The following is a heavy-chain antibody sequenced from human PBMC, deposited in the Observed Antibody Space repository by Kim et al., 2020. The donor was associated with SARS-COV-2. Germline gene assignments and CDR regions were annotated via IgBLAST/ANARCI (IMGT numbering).Heavy chain of an antibody. Sequence: SVKVSCKASGGSFSNYGFSWVRQAPGQGLEWMGGIIPIFGTTNYAQKFQGRVTITADESTSTAYMELSSLRSEDTAVYYCARDRRNLYGLDVWGQGTT. CDR2: IIPIFGTT. CDR3: ARDRRNLYGLDV. V-gene: IGHV1-69*13. CDR1: GGSFSNYG. J-gene: IGHJ6*02.